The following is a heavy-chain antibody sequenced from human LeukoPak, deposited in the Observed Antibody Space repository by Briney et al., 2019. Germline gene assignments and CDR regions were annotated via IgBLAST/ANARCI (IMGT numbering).Heavy chain of an antibody. Sequence: PGGSLRLSCAASGFTISSYAMSWVRQAPGKGLEWVGRIRSKANSYATAYAASVKGRFTISREDSKKMAYLQMNNLKTEDTAMYYCTRANGWDAFDIWGQGTMVTVSS. D-gene: IGHD6-19*01. V-gene: IGHV3-73*01. CDR2: IRSKANSYAT. CDR1: GFTISSYA. J-gene: IGHJ3*02. CDR3: TRANGWDAFDI.